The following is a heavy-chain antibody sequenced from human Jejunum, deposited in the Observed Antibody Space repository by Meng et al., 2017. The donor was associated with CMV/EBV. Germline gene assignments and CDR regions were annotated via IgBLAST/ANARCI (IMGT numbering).Heavy chain of an antibody. CDR1: FTFSSYG. CDR3: ARAHCSSTSCYKNFDY. Sequence: FTFSSYGMHWVRQAPGKGLVWVSRINGDGSSTNYADSVKGRFTISRDNAKNTLYLQMNSLRADDTAVYYCARAHCSSTSCYKNFDYWGQGTLVTVSS. CDR2: INGDGSST. J-gene: IGHJ4*02. V-gene: IGHV3-74*01. D-gene: IGHD2-2*02.